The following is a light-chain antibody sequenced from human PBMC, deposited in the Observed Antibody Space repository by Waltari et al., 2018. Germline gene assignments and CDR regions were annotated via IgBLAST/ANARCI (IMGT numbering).Light chain of an antibody. V-gene: IGLV3-19*01. J-gene: IGLJ1*01. Sequence: SSELTQDPAVSVALGQTVRITCQGDSLRSYYGTWYQQKAGQAPILVIYGQNNRPSGIPDRFSGSYSGRTASLTITGAQAEDEADYYCSSRDSGAHRHVFGTGTKVTVL. CDR3: SSRDSGAHRHV. CDR1: SLRSYY. CDR2: GQN.